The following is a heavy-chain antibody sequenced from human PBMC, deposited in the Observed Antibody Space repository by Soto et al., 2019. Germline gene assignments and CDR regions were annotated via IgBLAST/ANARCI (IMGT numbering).Heavy chain of an antibody. Sequence: GGSLRLSCAASGFTFSSYGMHWVRQAPGKGLEWVAVIWYDGSNKYYADSAKGRFTISRDNSKNTLYLQMNSLRAEDTAVYYCARGERAVLRYFDWLSYAFDIWGQGTMVTVSS. CDR3: ARGERAVLRYFDWLSYAFDI. CDR2: IWYDGSNK. V-gene: IGHV3-33*01. J-gene: IGHJ3*02. D-gene: IGHD3-9*01. CDR1: GFTFSSYG.